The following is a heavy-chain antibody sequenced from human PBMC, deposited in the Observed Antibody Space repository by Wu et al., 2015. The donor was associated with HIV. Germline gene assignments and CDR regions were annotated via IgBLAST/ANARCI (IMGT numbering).Heavy chain of an antibody. D-gene: IGHD1-1*01. V-gene: IGHV1-69*15. CDR1: GGTFSSYA. CDR2: ITPLSGRP. J-gene: IGHJ6*02. CDR3: DQNNRIDRNGIHIYHHYGMDV. Sequence: QVQLVQSGAEVKKPGSSVKVSCKASGGTFSSYAISWVRQAPGQGLEWMGRITPLSGRPNYAQRFLGRLTIAADESTTTVFMELSSLKSGDTAVYYCDQNNRIDRNGIHIYHHYGMDVVGPRDHTHR.